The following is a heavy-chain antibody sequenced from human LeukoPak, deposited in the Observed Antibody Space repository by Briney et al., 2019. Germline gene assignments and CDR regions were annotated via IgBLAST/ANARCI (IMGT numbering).Heavy chain of an antibody. D-gene: IGHD2-2*01. CDR1: GYTFTSYY. J-gene: IGHJ6*03. Sequence: ASVKVSCKASGYTFTSYYMHWVRQAPGQGLGWMGIINPSGGSTSYAQKFQGRVTMTRDMSTSTVYMELSSLRSEDRAVYYCARDPVIVVVPAARVGMDVWGKGTTVTVSS. V-gene: IGHV1-46*01. CDR3: ARDPVIVVVPAARVGMDV. CDR2: INPSGGST.